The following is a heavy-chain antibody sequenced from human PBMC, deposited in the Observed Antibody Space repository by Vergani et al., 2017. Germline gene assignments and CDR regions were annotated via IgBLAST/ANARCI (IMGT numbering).Heavy chain of an antibody. CDR2: IIPILGIA. V-gene: IGHV1-69*04. D-gene: IGHD3-9*01. Sequence: QVQLVQSGAEVKKPGSSVKVSCKASGGTFSSYTISWVRQAPGQGLEWMGRIIPILGIANYTQKFQGRVTITADKSTSTAYMELSSLRSEATAVYYCARDYYDILTGYYLDYWGQGTLVTVSS. CDR1: GGTFSSYT. CDR3: ARDYYDILTGYYLDY. J-gene: IGHJ4*02.